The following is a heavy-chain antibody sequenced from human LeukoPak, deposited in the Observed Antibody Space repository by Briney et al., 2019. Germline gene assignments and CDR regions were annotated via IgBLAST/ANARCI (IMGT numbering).Heavy chain of an antibody. V-gene: IGHV3-21*01. CDR3: ARALSGSGSYFYDC. CDR2: ISTSRTYI. D-gene: IGHD3-10*01. J-gene: IGHJ4*02. Sequence: GGSLRLSCAASGFTFSNYNMNWVRQAPGRGLGWVSSISTSRTYIYYADSLKGRFTISRDNAKNSLYLQMNSLRAEDTAVYYCARALSGSGSYFYDCWGQGTLVTVSS. CDR1: GFTFSNYN.